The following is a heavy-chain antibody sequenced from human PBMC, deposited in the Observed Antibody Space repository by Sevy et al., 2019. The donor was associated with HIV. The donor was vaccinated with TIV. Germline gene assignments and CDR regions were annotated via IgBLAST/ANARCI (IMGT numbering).Heavy chain of an antibody. J-gene: IGHJ6*02. V-gene: IGHV3-7*01. Sequence: GGSLRLSCVASRFSFSSYWMTWVRQAPGKGLEWVSSIKKDGSEKYYVHSVKGRFTISRDNAKNSLSLQMKSLRGEDTAVYFCARGHYGMDVWGQGTTVTVSS. CDR1: RFSFSSYW. CDR3: ARGHYGMDV. CDR2: IKKDGSEK.